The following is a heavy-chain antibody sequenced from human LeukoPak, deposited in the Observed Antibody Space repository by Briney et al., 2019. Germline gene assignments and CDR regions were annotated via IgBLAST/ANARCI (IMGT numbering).Heavy chain of an antibody. CDR2: IGTAGDT. J-gene: IGHJ4*02. V-gene: IGHV3-13*01. Sequence: GGSLRLSCAASGFTFSSYDMHWVHQATGKGLEWVSAIGTAGDTYYPGSVKGRFTISRENAKNSLYLQMNSLRAGDTAVYYCARGRYGDYGGNFDYWGQGTLVTVSS. CDR3: ARGRYGDYGGNFDY. CDR1: GFTFSSYD. D-gene: IGHD4-17*01.